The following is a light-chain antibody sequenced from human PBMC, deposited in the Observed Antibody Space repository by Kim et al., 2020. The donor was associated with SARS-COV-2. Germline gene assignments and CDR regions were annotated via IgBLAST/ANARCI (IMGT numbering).Light chain of an antibody. CDR2: DAS. CDR1: QSFNTY. J-gene: IGKJ2*01. CDR3: QQRRNWPLT. Sequence: SLSPGERPPPPGRASQSFNTYLAWHQQNPGRAPRPLIYDASNRAAVIPARFSGRGSGTDFTHTISSLESEDFAFYYCQQRRNWPLTFGQGTRLEIK. V-gene: IGKV3-11*01.